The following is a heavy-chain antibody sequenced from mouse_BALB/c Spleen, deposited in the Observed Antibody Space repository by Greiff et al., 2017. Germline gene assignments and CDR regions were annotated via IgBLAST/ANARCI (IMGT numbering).Heavy chain of an antibody. Sequence: EVQLVESGGGLVKPGGSLKLSCAASGFTFSSYAMSWVRQSPEKRLEWVAEISSGGSYTYYPDTVTGRFTISRDNAKNTLYLEMSSLRSEDTAMYYCARIYYDYGGFAYWGQGTLVTVSA. CDR1: GFTFSSYA. J-gene: IGHJ3*01. D-gene: IGHD2-4*01. CDR2: ISSGGSYT. CDR3: ARIYYDYGGFAY. V-gene: IGHV5-9-4*01.